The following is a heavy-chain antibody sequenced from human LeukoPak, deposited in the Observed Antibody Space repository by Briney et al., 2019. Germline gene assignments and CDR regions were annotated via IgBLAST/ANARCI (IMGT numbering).Heavy chain of an antibody. D-gene: IGHD3-3*01. Sequence: SETLSLTCTVSGGSISSYYWSWIRQPPGKGLEWIGYIYYSGSTNYNPSLKSRVTISVDTSKNQFSLKLSSVTAADTAVYYCARAETYHDFWSGNPLYYYGMDVWGQGTTVTVSS. CDR3: ARAETYHDFWSGNPLYYYGMDV. CDR2: IYYSGST. CDR1: GGSISSYY. J-gene: IGHJ6*02. V-gene: IGHV4-59*01.